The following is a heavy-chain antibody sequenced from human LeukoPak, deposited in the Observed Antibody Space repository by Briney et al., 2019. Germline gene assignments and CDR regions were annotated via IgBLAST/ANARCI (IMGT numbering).Heavy chain of an antibody. V-gene: IGHV4-31*03. CDR1: GGSISSGGYY. CDR2: IYYSGST. Sequence: SETLSLTCTVSGGSISSGGYYWSWIRQHPGKGLEWIGYIYYSGSTYYNPSLKSRVTISVDTSKNQFSLKLSSVTAADTAVYYCARVKLGYDAFDIWGQGTMVTVSS. D-gene: IGHD7-27*01. CDR3: ARVKLGYDAFDI. J-gene: IGHJ3*02.